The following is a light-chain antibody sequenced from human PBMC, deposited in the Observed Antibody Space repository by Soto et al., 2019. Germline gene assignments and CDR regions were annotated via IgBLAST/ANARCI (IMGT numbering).Light chain of an antibody. J-gene: IGKJ5*01. CDR3: QESYTVPIT. V-gene: IGKV1-39*01. Sequence: DIQMTQSPSSLSASVGDRVTISCRASQSICNFLNWYQQKPVKAPNLLIYASSSLQSGFPSRFSAIGSGTDFTLTISSLQREDFATYYCQESYTVPITFGQGTRLEI. CDR2: ASS. CDR1: QSICNF.